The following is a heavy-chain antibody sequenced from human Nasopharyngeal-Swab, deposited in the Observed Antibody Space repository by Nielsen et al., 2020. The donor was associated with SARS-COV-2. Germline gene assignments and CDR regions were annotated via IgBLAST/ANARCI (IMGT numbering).Heavy chain of an antibody. CDR3: ARAYSSSWYYGY. CDR1: GFTFSSYV. J-gene: IGHJ4*02. V-gene: IGHV3-33*01. Sequence: GESLKISCAASGFTFSSYVMHWVRQAQGKGLEWVAVIWYDGSNKYYADSVKGRFTISRDNSKNTLYLQMNSLRAEDTAVYYCARAYSSSWYYGYWGQGTLVTVAS. D-gene: IGHD6-13*01. CDR2: IWYDGSNK.